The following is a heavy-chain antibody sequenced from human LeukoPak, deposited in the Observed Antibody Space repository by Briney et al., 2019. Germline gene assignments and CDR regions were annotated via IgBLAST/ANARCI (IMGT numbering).Heavy chain of an antibody. CDR1: GFTFSRYS. CDR2: ISDSGGST. J-gene: IGHJ4*02. D-gene: IGHD3-10*01. CDR3: AKVVDPDY. Sequence: GGSLRLSCAASGFTFSRYSMNWVRQAPGKGLEWVSAISDSGGSTYYADSVKGRFTISRDNSKNTLYLQMNSLRADDTAVYYCAKVVDPDYWGQGTLVTVSS. V-gene: IGHV3-23*01.